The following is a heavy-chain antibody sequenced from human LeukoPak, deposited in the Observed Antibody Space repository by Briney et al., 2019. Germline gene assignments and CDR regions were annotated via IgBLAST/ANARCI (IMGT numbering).Heavy chain of an antibody. CDR1: GLTFSSYS. J-gene: IGHJ2*01. D-gene: IGHD5-12*01. Sequence: PGGSLRLSCAASGLTFSSYSMNWLRQAPGKGPEWVSYISPSSSTVYYADSVKGRFTISRDNAKNSLYLEMNSLRDEDTAVYYCARDSATIGVYWYFDLWGRGTLVIVSS. CDR3: ARDSATIGVYWYFDL. CDR2: ISPSSSTV. V-gene: IGHV3-48*02.